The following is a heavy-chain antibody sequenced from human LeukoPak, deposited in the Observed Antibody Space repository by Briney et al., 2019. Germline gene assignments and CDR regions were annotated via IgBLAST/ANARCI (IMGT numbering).Heavy chain of an antibody. CDR1: GFTFSTYN. V-gene: IGHV3-21*01. J-gene: IGHJ6*03. CDR3: AREVVVAATRYMDV. D-gene: IGHD2-15*01. CDR2: ISSSSDYI. Sequence: GGSLRLSCAASGFTFSTYNMNWVRQAPGKGLEWVSSISSSSDYIYYADSVKGRFTISRDNAKNSLYLLLNSLRAEDTAVYYCAREVVVAATRYMDVWGKGTTVTISS.